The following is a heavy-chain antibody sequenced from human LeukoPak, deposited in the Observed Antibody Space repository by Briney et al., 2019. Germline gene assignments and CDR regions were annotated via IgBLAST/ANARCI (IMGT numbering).Heavy chain of an antibody. CDR2: ISAYNGNT. V-gene: IGHV1-18*01. J-gene: IGHJ6*02. D-gene: IGHD6-6*01. CDR3: ARAFVVPYYYYGMDV. CDR1: GYTFTSYG. Sequence: ASVKVSCKASGYTFTSYGISWVRQAPGQGLEWMGWISAYNGNTNYAQKLQGRVTMTTDTSTSTAYMELRGLRSDDTAVYYCARAFVVPYYYYGMDVWGQGTTVTVSS.